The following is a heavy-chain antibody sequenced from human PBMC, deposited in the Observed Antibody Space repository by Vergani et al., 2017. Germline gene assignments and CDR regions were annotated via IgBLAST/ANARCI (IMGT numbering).Heavy chain of an antibody. J-gene: IGHJ4*02. CDR2: IYYSGRT. V-gene: IGHV4-39*02. CDR3: ARDLSYYDSSGYSFDY. Sequence: QLQLQESGPGLVKPSETLSLTCTVPGGSIRSSSYYWGWIRQPPGKGLEWIGSIYYSGRTYYNPSLKSRGTISVDTSKNQFSLKLSSVTAADTAVYYCARDLSYYDSSGYSFDYWGQGTLVTVSS. CDR1: GGSIRSSSYY. D-gene: IGHD3-22*01.